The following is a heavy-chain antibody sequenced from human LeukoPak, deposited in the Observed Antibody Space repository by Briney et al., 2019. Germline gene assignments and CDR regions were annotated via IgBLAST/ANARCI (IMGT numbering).Heavy chain of an antibody. V-gene: IGHV1-69*05. CDR1: GGTFSSYT. D-gene: IGHD3-22*01. CDR2: IIPIFGTA. CDR3: ARANYYDSSGYLDY. Sequence: SVKVSCKASGGTFSSYTISWVRQAPGQGLEWMGGIIPIFGTANYAQKFQGRVTITTDESTSTAYMELSSLRSEDTAVYYCARANYYDSSGYLDYWGQGTLVTVSS. J-gene: IGHJ4*02.